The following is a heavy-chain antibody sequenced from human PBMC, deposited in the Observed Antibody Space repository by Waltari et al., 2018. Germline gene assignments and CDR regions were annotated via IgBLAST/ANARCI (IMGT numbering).Heavy chain of an antibody. V-gene: IGHV3-53*01. CDR2: IFSDGRT. Sequence: EGQLVESGGGFIQSGGSLRLSCAASGFTVRSTYMSWGRQAPGKGLEWVSVIFSDGRTYYADSVKGRFTISRDNSKNTLYLQINSLRAEDTAVYYCARDSRGGLFFDYWGQGTLVTVSS. CDR1: GFTVRSTY. CDR3: ARDSRGGLFFDY. J-gene: IGHJ4*02.